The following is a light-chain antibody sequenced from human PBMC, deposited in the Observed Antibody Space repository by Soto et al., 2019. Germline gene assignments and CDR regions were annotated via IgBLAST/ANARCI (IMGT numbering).Light chain of an antibody. CDR3: QQYYSTPPVT. J-gene: IGKJ5*01. CDR1: QSVLYSSNNKNY. Sequence: DIVMTQSPDSLAVSLGERATINCKSSQSVLYSSNNKNYLAWYQQKPGQRPKLLIYWASTRESGVPDRFSGSGSVTDFTLTISSLQAEDVAVYYCQQYYSTPPVTFGQGTRLEIK. CDR2: WAS. V-gene: IGKV4-1*01.